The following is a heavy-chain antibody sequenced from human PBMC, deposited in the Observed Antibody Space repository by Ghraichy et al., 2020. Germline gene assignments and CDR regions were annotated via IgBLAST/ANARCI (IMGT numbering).Heavy chain of an antibody. V-gene: IGHV3-74*01. CDR3: ARALYSSNWDGAFDI. CDR1: GFTFSSYW. CDR2: INNDGSST. D-gene: IGHD6-13*01. J-gene: IGHJ3*02. Sequence: GESLNISCAASGFTFSSYWMHWVRQPPGKGLMWVSRINNDGSSTNYADSVKGRFTISRDNAKNTLYLQMNNLRAEDTAVYYCARALYSSNWDGAFDIWGQGTMVTVSS.